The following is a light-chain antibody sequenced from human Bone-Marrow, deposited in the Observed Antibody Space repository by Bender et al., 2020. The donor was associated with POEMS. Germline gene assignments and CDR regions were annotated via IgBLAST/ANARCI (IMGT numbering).Light chain of an antibody. V-gene: IGLV2-14*03. CDR3: CSYTSSGGLV. CDR2: DVS. Sequence: HSALTQPASVSGSRGQSITISCTGTSSDVGGYKYVSWYQHHPGKAPKLLIYDVSDRPSGVSNRFSGSKSANTASLTISGLQAEDEADYYCCSYTSSGGLVFGGGTKLTVL. J-gene: IGLJ2*01. CDR1: SSDVGGYKY.